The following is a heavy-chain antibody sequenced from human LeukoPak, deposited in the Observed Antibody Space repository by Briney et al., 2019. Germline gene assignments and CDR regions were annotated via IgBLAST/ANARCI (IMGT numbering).Heavy chain of an antibody. D-gene: IGHD3-22*01. V-gene: IGHV4-31*03. CDR1: GGSISSGGYY. Sequence: SETLSLTCTVSGGSISSGGYYWSWIRQHPGKGLEWIGYIYYSGSTYYNPSLKSRVTISVDTSKNQFSLKLSSVTAADTAVYYCARAPYDSSGYYLDYWGQGTLVTVSS. J-gene: IGHJ4*02. CDR2: IYYSGST. CDR3: ARAPYDSSGYYLDY.